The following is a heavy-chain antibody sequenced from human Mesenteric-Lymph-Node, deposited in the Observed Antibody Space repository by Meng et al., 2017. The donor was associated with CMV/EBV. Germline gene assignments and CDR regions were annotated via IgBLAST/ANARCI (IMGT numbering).Heavy chain of an antibody. CDR2: MNPNSANT. Sequence: KVSCKASGYTFTSYDINWVRQAPGQGLEWMGWMNPNSANTDYAQKFQGRVAMTRNTSISTAYMELSSLRSEDTAVYYCASNLRGVNYWGQGTLVTVSS. D-gene: IGHD3-10*01. V-gene: IGHV1-8*02. J-gene: IGHJ4*02. CDR1: GYTFTSYD. CDR3: ASNLRGVNY.